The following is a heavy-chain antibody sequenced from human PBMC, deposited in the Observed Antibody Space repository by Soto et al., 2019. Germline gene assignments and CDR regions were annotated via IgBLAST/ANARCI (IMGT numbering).Heavy chain of an antibody. D-gene: IGHD3-10*01. Sequence: GESLKISCKGSRYSFTSYWIAWVRQMPGKGLEWMGIIYPGDSDSRYSPSFQGQVTISADKSISTAYLQWSSLKASDTAIYYCARPRSGSYRLDYFGMDVWGQGTSVTVSS. J-gene: IGHJ6*02. CDR1: RYSFTSYW. CDR3: ARPRSGSYRLDYFGMDV. CDR2: IYPGDSDS. V-gene: IGHV5-51*01.